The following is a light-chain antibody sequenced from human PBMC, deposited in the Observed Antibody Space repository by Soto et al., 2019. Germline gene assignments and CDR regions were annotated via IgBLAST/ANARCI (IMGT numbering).Light chain of an antibody. CDR2: EVS. CDR1: SGDVGAYNY. CDR3: SSYTSSNALVV. J-gene: IGLJ2*01. Sequence: QSALTQPASVSGSPGQSITISCTGNSGDVGAYNYVSWYQHHPGKAPKLIISEVSNRPSGVSHRFSGSKSGNTASLSISGLQTEDEADYYCSSYTSSNALVVFGGGTKLNVL. V-gene: IGLV2-14*01.